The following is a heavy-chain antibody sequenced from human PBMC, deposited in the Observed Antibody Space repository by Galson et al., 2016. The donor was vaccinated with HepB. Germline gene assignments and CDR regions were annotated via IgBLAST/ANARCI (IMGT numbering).Heavy chain of an antibody. Sequence: CAASGFSFRSEDMNWVRQAPGKGLEWVSYISTSGSGTYYADSVRGRFTISRDNAKSSLYVQMNNLRAEDTAVYYCVGGHYEHWGQGTLVTVSS. V-gene: IGHV3-48*03. D-gene: IGHD3-10*01. J-gene: IGHJ1*01. CDR3: VGGHYEH. CDR1: GFSFRSED. CDR2: ISTSGSGT.